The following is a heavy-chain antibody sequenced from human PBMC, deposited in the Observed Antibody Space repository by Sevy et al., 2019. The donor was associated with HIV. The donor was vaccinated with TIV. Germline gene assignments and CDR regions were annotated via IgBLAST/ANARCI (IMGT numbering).Heavy chain of an antibody. D-gene: IGHD3-22*01. CDR3: ASPLHYYDSPSAY. CDR1: GFTFSYYN. V-gene: IGHV3-21*01. J-gene: IGHJ4*02. CDR2: ISSGSSYV. Sequence: GGSLRLSCAASGFTFSYYNMNWVRQAPGKGLEWVSSISSGSSYVYHADSVKGRFTISRDNAKNSQYLQMNSLRTEDTAVYYCASPLHYYDSPSAYWGQGTQVTVSS.